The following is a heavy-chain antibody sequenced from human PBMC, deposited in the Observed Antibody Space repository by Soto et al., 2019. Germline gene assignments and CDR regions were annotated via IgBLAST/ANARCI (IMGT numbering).Heavy chain of an antibody. D-gene: IGHD6-25*01. CDR3: ATATMCPVSATLYLIGMDV. Sequence: QVQLVQSGAEVKKPGSSVKVSCQASGGTFNNFAFTWVRQAPGQGLEWLGGLMPVFPTTNIAQTIQDKITVTADNWTTTGYKEMPSLRYDDRAVYYCATATMCPVSATLYLIGMDVWGEGTTVTVSS. CDR1: GGTFNNFA. V-gene: IGHV1-69*06. J-gene: IGHJ6*04. CDR2: LMPVFPTT.